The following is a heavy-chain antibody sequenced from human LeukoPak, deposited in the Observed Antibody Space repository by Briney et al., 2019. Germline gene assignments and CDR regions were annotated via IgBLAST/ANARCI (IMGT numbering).Heavy chain of an antibody. D-gene: IGHD5-12*01. CDR1: GFTFSSYS. Sequence: TGGSLRLSCAASGFTFSSYSMNWVRQAPGKGLEWVSSISGSSSYIYYADSVKGRFTISRDNAKNSLYLQMNSLRAEDTAVYYCARDHSGYSGYGVMDVWGKGTTVTVSS. V-gene: IGHV3-21*01. CDR2: ISGSSSYI. CDR3: ARDHSGYSGYGVMDV. J-gene: IGHJ6*04.